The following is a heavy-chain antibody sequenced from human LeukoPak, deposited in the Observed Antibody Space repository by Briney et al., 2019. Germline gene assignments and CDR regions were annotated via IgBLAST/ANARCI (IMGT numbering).Heavy chain of an antibody. V-gene: IGHV5-51*01. D-gene: IGHD6-13*01. Sequence: GESLKISCKGSGYSFTSYWIGWVRQMPGKGLESMGIIYPGDFNTRYSPSFQGQVTISADKSVSTAYLQWSSLKASDTAMYYCARFGSSWHEGDRWGQGTLVTVSS. CDR2: IYPGDFNT. J-gene: IGHJ4*02. CDR3: ARFGSSWHEGDR. CDR1: GYSFTSYW.